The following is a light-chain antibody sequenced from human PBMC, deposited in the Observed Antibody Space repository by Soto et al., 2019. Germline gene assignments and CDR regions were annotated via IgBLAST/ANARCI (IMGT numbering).Light chain of an antibody. CDR3: QELNSYPAT. V-gene: IGKV1-9*01. J-gene: IGKJ3*01. Sequence: DIQLTQSPSFLSASVGDRVTITCRASQGISSYLAWYQQKPGKAPKLLIYAASTLQSGVPSRFSGSGSGTEFTLTVSSPQPEDFAIYSWQELNSYPATFGPGTKVDSK. CDR2: AAS. CDR1: QGISSY.